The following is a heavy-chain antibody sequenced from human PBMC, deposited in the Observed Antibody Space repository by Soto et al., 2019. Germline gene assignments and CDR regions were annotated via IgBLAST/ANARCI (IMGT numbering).Heavy chain of an antibody. CDR2: ISSGSGNI. Sequence: EVQLVESGGGLVQPGGSLRLSCAASGFIFSSYDMNWVRQAPGKGLEWVSYISSGSGNILYADSVKGRFTISRDNAKNSLYLQMNSLRAEDTAVYYCARTYGTGSLNWFGPWGQGTLVTVSS. J-gene: IGHJ5*02. CDR1: GFIFSSYD. CDR3: ARTYGTGSLNWFGP. D-gene: IGHD3-10*01. V-gene: IGHV3-48*04.